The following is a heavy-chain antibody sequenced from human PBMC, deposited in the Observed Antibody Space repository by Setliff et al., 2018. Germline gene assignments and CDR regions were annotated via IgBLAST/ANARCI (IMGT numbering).Heavy chain of an antibody. CDR3: ARFACSGGSCYLSASDH. J-gene: IGHJ4*02. V-gene: IGHV3-21*01. CDR2: ISSRSTYI. D-gene: IGHD2-15*01. Sequence: GGSLRLSCAASGFNFSSYAFNWVRQAPGKGLEWVSSISSRSTYIYYADSLKGRFTISRDNAKNSLYLQMNSLRAEDTAVYYCARFACSGGSCYLSASDHWGQGALVTVSS. CDR1: GFNFSSYA.